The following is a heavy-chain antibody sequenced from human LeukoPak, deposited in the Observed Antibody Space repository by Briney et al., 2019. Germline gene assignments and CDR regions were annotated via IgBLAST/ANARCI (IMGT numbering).Heavy chain of an antibody. CDR1: GFTFSSYW. V-gene: IGHV3-7*01. D-gene: IGHD3-22*01. J-gene: IGHJ4*02. Sequence: PGGSLRLSCAASGFTFSSYWMSWVRQAPGKGLEWVANIKQDGSEKYYVDSVKGRFTISRDNAKNSLYLQMNSLRAEDTAVYYCAKDPTHFRVWDDYDNTRLNSWGQGTLVTVSS. CDR3: AKDPTHFRVWDDYDNTRLNS. CDR2: IKQDGSEK.